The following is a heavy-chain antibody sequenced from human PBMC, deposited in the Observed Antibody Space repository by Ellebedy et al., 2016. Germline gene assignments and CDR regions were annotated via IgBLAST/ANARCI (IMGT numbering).Heavy chain of an antibody. D-gene: IGHD3-16*01. J-gene: IGHJ4*02. V-gene: IGHV1-18*01. CDR1: GYTFTSYG. Sequence: GESLKISCNASGYTFTSYGISWVRQAPGQGLEWMGWISAYNGNTNYAQKLQGRVTMTTDTSTSTAYMELRSLRSDDTAVYYCARDQDDYVWGSPFDYWGQGTLVTVSS. CDR2: ISAYNGNT. CDR3: ARDQDDYVWGSPFDY.